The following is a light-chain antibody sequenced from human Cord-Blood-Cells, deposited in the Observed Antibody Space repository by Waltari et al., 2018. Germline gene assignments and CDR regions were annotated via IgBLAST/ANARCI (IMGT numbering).Light chain of an antibody. CDR3: SSYTSSSTLVV. Sequence: QSALTQPASVSGSPGQSITISCTGTSSDVGGYNYVSWYQQHPGKAPKLMIYDVSNRPSGVSNPVTGSKSGNTASLTISELQAEDEADDYCSSYTSSSTLVVVGGGTKLTVL. CDR1: SSDVGGYNY. V-gene: IGLV2-14*01. CDR2: DVS. J-gene: IGLJ2*01.